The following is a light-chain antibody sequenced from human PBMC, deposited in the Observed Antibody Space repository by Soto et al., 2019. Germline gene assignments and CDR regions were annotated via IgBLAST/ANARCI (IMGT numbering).Light chain of an antibody. V-gene: IGLV2-14*03. CDR1: SSDVGGYNS. CDR3: CSYGSGSTLYV. J-gene: IGLJ7*01. Sequence: QSALTQPASLSGSPGQSITISCTGTSSDVGGYNSVSWYRQHPGKAPKVIIFDVSSRPSGVSSRFSGSKSGNTASLTISGLQAEDEADYYCCSYGSGSTLYVFGAGTQLTVL. CDR2: DVS.